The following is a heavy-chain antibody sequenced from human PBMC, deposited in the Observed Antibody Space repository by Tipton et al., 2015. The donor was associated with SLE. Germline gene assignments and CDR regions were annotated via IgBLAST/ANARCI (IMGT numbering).Heavy chain of an antibody. D-gene: IGHD1-1*01. J-gene: IGHJ6*03. V-gene: IGHV4-59*12. CDR3: AREGVTTRRAYYYYYMDV. CDR2: IYYSGST. CDR1: GGSISSYY. Sequence: TLSLTCTVSGGSISSYYWNWIRQPPGKGLEWIGYIYYSGSTNYNPSLKSRVTISVDTSKNQFSLKLSSVTAADTAVYYCAREGVTTRRAYYYYYMDVWGKGTTVTISS.